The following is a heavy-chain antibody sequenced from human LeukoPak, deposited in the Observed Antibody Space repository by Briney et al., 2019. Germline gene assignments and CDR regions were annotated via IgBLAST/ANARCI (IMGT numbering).Heavy chain of an antibody. CDR2: ISSSSSYI. CDR3: ARDSRNSLADYYGSGSGFDY. V-gene: IGHV3-21*01. CDR1: GFTFSSYA. Sequence: GGSLRLSCAASGFTFSSYAMSWVRQAPGKGLEWFSSISSSSSYIYYAYSVKGRFTISRDNAKNSLYLQMNSLRAEDTAVYYCARDSRNSLADYYGSGSGFDYWGQGTLVTVSS. J-gene: IGHJ4*02. D-gene: IGHD3-10*01.